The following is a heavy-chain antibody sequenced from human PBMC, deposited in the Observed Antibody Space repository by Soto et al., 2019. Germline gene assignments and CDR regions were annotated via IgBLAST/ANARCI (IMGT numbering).Heavy chain of an antibody. Sequence: QVQXQESGPGLVKPSETLSLTCTVSXGSVXXXXXXXXWIRXPPGKGLEWIGYIYDSGSTKYNPSLKSRVTISVGPSKNQFSLKLNSVTAADTXVYYXXXXXGDYTFDYWGQGTLVTVSS. D-gene: IGHD4-17*01. CDR2: IYDSGST. J-gene: IGHJ4*02. CDR3: XXXXGDYTFDY. V-gene: IGHV4-61*01. CDR1: XGSVXXXXXX.